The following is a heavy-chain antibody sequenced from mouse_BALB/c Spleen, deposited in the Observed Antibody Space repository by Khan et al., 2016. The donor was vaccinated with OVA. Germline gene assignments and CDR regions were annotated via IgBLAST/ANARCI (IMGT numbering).Heavy chain of an antibody. J-gene: IGHJ3*01. V-gene: IGHV5-6*01. CDR2: ISSDGDYT. D-gene: IGHD4-1*01. Sequence: EVELVESGGDLVKPGGSLKLSCAASGFTFSSYSMSWVRQTPDKRLEWVATISSDGDYTYYPDSVKGRFTISRDNAKNTLYLQMSSLKSEDTAMYYCASHLTGSSAYWGQGTLVTVSA. CDR3: ASHLTGSSAY. CDR1: GFTFSSYS.